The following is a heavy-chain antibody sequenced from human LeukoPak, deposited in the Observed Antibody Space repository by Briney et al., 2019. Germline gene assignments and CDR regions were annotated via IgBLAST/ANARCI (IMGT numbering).Heavy chain of an antibody. CDR1: GGSISSGSYY. J-gene: IGHJ5*02. CDR3: ASLAAAAVSNWFDP. D-gene: IGHD6-13*01. V-gene: IGHV4-61*02. Sequence: SETLSLTCTVSGGSISSGSYYWSWIRQPAGKGLEWIGRIYTSGSTNYNPSLKSRVTISVDTSKNQFSLKLSSVTAADTAVYYCASLAAAAVSNWFDPWGQGTLVTVSS. CDR2: IYTSGST.